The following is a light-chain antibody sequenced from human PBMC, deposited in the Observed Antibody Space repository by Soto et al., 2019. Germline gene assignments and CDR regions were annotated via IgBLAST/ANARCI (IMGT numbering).Light chain of an antibody. J-gene: IGKJ4*01. CDR2: DSS. Sequence: EIVLTQSPATLSLSPGERASLSCRTSQSVNSYLAWYQQKPGQAPRLLTYDSSNRATGIPARFSGSGSGTDFTLTISSLEPEDFAVYYCQQRVNRATFGGGTKVDIK. CDR1: QSVNSY. V-gene: IGKV3-11*01. CDR3: QQRVNRAT.